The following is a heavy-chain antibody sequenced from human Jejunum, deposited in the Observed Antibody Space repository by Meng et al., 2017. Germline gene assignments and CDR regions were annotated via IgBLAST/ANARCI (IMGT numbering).Heavy chain of an antibody. D-gene: IGHD2/OR15-2a*01. V-gene: IGHV4-4*02. CDR1: GGSISNNNW. CDR2: ISHTGRI. J-gene: IGHJ5*02. CDR3: ARDLLDPNIAATGWFDP. Sequence: QVQLQESGPGRVKPSGTLSLTCPVSGGSISNNNWWSWVRQPPGKGLEWIGEISHTGRINYNPSLKSRVTMSLDKSKNQFSLDLTSVTGADTAVYYCARDLLDPNIAATGWFDPWGQGTLVTVSS.